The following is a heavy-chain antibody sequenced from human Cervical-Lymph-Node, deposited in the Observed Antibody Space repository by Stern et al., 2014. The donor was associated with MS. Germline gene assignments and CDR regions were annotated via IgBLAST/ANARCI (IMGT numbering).Heavy chain of an antibody. J-gene: IGHJ4*02. Sequence: EVQLVESGAEVKKPGESLKISCKGSGYSFTSYWIGWVRQMPGKGLEWMGIIYPGDSDTRYSPSFQGQVTISADKSISAAYLQWSSLKASDTAMYYCARRLTYYYGSGSLHYDYWGQGTLVTVSS. CDR1: GYSFTSYW. V-gene: IGHV5-51*01. CDR2: IYPGDSDT. D-gene: IGHD3-10*01. CDR3: ARRLTYYYGSGSLHYDY.